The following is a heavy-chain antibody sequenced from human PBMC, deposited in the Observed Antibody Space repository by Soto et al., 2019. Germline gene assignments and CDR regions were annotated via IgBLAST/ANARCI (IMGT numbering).Heavy chain of an antibody. CDR3: ARVLAAAGDYYYYGMDV. Sequence: GGSLRLSCAASGFTFSSYAMHWVRQAPGKGLEWVAVISYDGSNKYYADSVKGRFTISRDNSKNTLYLQMNSLRAEDTAVYYCARVLAAAGDYYYYGMDVWGQGTTVTVSS. CDR2: ISYDGSNK. D-gene: IGHD6-13*01. J-gene: IGHJ6*02. V-gene: IGHV3-30-3*01. CDR1: GFTFSSYA.